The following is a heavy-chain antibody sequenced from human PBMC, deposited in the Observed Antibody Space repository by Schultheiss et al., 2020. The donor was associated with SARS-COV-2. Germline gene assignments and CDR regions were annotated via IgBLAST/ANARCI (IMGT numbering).Heavy chain of an antibody. D-gene: IGHD3-9*01. J-gene: IGHJ4*02. Sequence: GGSLRLSCAASGFTFSTYAMSWVRQAPGKGLEWVSAISGGGSTYYADSVKGRFTVSRDNSKNTLYLQMNSLRAEDTAVYYCASRNYDILTGYYSGDDYWGQGTLVTVSS. CDR3: ASRNYDILTGYYSGDDY. CDR2: ISGGGST. CDR1: GFTFSTYA. V-gene: IGHV3-23*01.